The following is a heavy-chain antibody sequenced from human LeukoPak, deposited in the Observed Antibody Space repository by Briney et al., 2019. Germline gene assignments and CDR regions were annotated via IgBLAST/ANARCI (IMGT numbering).Heavy chain of an antibody. D-gene: IGHD3-10*01. CDR1: GFTFSSYA. CDR2: ISGSGGST. V-gene: IGHV3-23*01. J-gene: IGHJ4*02. Sequence: QPGGSLRLSCAASGFTFSSYAMSWVRQAPGKGLEWVSAISGSGGSTYYADSVKGRFTISRDNSKNTLYLQIDSLRAEDTAVYYCAKANMVRGVTLKFDYWGQGTLVTVSS. CDR3: AKANMVRGVTLKFDY.